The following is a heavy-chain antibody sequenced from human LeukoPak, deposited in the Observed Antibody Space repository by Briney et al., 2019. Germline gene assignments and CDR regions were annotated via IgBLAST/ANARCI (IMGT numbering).Heavy chain of an antibody. V-gene: IGHV3-7*01. Sequence: PGGSLRLSCAASGFTFSSYWMTWVRQAPGKGLEWVANIKEDGSEKYYVDSVKGRFTISRDNAKSSLYLQMNSLRAEDTAVYYCARDKVYWEVGALLDYWGQGTLVTVSS. CDR3: ARDKVYWEVGALLDY. CDR1: GFTFSSYW. D-gene: IGHD1-26*01. J-gene: IGHJ4*02. CDR2: IKEDGSEK.